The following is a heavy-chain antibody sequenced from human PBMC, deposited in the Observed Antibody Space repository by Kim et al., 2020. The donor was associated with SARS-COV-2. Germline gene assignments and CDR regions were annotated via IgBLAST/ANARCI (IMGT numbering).Heavy chain of an antibody. V-gene: IGHV3-48*02. CDR1: GFSFNRYS. CDR2: ISSGGDIM. J-gene: IGHJ4*02. D-gene: IGHD3-9*01. Sequence: GGSLRLSCAAFGFSFNRYSLNWVRQAPGQGPEWISYISSGGDIMKYADSVKGRFTISRDNVKNSLYLQMNSLRDEDTAVYYCARDFAWNIDYWGQGTLVTVSS. CDR3: ARDFAWNIDY.